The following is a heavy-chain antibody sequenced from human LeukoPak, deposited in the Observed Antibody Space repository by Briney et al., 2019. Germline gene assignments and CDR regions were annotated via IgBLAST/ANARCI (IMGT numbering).Heavy chain of an antibody. Sequence: PSETLFLTCSVSGASISSTRYYWGWIRQPPGKGLEWIGTIFYSGTTYYNPSLKSRITISVDTSKNQFSLKLSSVTAADTAVYYCARGPEHYDILTGIDYWGQGTLVTVSS. CDR1: GASISSTRYY. V-gene: IGHV4-39*01. CDR3: ARGPEHYDILTGIDY. CDR2: IFYSGTT. J-gene: IGHJ4*02. D-gene: IGHD3-9*01.